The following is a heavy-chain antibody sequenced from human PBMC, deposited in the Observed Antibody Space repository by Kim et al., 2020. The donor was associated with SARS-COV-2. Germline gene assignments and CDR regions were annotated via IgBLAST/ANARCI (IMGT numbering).Heavy chain of an antibody. J-gene: IGHJ4*02. D-gene: IGHD6-13*01. V-gene: IGHV4-4*02. Sequence: SETLSLTCAVSGGSISSSNWWSWVRQPPGKGLEWIGEIYHSGSTNYNPSLKSRVTISVDKSKNQFSLKLSSVTAADTAVYYCARGALERRYSSSWYRYWGQGTLVTVSS. CDR3: ARGALERRYSSSWYRY. CDR1: GGSISSSNW. CDR2: IYHSGST.